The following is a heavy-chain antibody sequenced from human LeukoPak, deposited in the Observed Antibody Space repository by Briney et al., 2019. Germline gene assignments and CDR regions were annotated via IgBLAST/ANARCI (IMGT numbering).Heavy chain of an antibody. Sequence: GGSLRLSCAASGFIFSKYVMHWVRQAPGKGLEWVAVISYDGSNKYYADSVKGRFTISRDNSKNTLYLQMNSLRAEDTAVYYCARDLRTDAFDIWGQGTMVTVSS. CDR2: ISYDGSNK. D-gene: IGHD4-17*01. CDR1: GFIFSKYV. CDR3: ARDLRTDAFDI. V-gene: IGHV3-30-3*01. J-gene: IGHJ3*02.